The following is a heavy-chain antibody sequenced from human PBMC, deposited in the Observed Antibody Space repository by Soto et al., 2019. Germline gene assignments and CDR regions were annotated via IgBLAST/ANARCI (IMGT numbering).Heavy chain of an antibody. CDR3: AKDSPSYTTSPFYFDS. V-gene: IGHV3-23*01. J-gene: IGHJ4*02. CDR2: ITSNGDST. D-gene: IGHD2-2*02. CDR1: GFDFNKYA. Sequence: GSLRLSCAAFGFDFNKYAMTWVRQAPGKGLQWVSSITSNGDSTYYADSVKGRFTTSRDNSKNTLYLQMNSLRADDTAVFYCAKDSPSYTTSPFYFDSWGQGTLVTVYS.